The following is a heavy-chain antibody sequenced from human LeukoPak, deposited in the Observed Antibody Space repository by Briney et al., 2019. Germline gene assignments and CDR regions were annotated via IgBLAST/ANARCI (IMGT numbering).Heavy chain of an antibody. Sequence: PGGSLRLSCAASGFTFSSHSMSWVRQAPGEGLEWIAYASSSGATIFYADSVRGRFTISRDTAKSSLYLQMSSLRVEDTAIYYCAREFTYYYDSCGYFNYWRRGTLVTVSS. V-gene: IGHV3-48*01. CDR2: ASSSGATI. CDR1: GFTFSSHS. D-gene: IGHD3-22*01. J-gene: IGHJ4*02. CDR3: AREFTYYYDSCGYFNY.